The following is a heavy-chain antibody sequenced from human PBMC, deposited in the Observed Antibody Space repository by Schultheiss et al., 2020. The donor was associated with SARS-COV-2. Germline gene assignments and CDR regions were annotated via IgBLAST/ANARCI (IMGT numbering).Heavy chain of an antibody. CDR1: GGSISSGGYY. J-gene: IGHJ4*02. CDR3: AREDMGPGKAQVDY. CDR2: IYYSGST. Sequence: SETLSLTCTVSGGSISSGGYYWSWIRQHPGKGLEWIGYIYYSGSTYYNPSLKSRVIISMDTSKNQFSLKLSSVTAADSAVYYCAREDMGPGKAQVDYWGQGTLVTVSS. V-gene: IGHV4-31*03. D-gene: IGHD3-10*01.